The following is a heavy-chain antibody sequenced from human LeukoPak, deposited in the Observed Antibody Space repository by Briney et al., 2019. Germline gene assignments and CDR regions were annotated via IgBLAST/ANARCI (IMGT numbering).Heavy chain of an antibody. Sequence: SETLSLTCTVSGGSISSFLWSWIRQPPVKGLEWIGCINYSGTTNYNPSLKSRVTISVDTSKNQFSLKLSSVTAADTAVYHCEIQYGSPSSCYNFDYLCKVTLVT. CDR3: EIQYGSPSSCYNFDY. J-gene: IGHJ4*02. D-gene: IGHD2-2*02. V-gene: IGHV4-59*08. CDR1: GGSISSFL. CDR2: INYSGTT.